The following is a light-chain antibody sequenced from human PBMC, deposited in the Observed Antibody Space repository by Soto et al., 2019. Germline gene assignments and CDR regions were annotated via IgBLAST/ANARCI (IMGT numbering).Light chain of an antibody. CDR2: EVS. CDR3: SSYTSSSTRV. Sequence: QSALTQPASVSGSPGQSITISCTGTNSDLGSYNLVSWFQQHPGKAPKLMIYEVSNRPSGVSNRFSGSKSGNTASLTISGLQAEDEADYYCSSYTSSSTRVFGGGTQLTVL. V-gene: IGLV2-14*02. CDR1: NSDLGSYNL. J-gene: IGLJ3*02.